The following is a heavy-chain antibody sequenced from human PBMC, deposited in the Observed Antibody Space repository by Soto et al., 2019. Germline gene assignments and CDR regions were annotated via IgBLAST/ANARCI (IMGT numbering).Heavy chain of an antibody. V-gene: IGHV3-21*01. CDR3: ARGPPAATLLYYYYYGMDV. D-gene: IGHD2-2*01. CDR2: ISSSSYI. Sequence: GGSLRLSCAASGFTFSSYSMNWVRQAPGKGLEWVSSISSSSYIYYADSVKGRFTISRDNAKNSLYLQMNSLRAEDTAVYYCARGPPAATLLYYYYYGMDVWGQGTTVTVSS. J-gene: IGHJ6*02. CDR1: GFTFSSYS.